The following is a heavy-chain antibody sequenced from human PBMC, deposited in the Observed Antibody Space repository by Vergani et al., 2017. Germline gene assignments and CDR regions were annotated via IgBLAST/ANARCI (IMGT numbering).Heavy chain of an antibody. CDR1: GGSISSGSYY. Sequence: QVQLQESGPGLVKPSQTLSLTCTVSGGSISSGSYYWSWIRQPAGKGLEWIGRIYTSGSTNYNPSLKSRVTMSVDTSKNQFSLKLSSVTAADTAVYYCARGCRMGATTSFFDYWGQGTLVTVSS. CDR2: IYTSGST. D-gene: IGHD1-26*01. J-gene: IGHJ4*02. CDR3: ARGCRMGATTSFFDY. V-gene: IGHV4-61*02.